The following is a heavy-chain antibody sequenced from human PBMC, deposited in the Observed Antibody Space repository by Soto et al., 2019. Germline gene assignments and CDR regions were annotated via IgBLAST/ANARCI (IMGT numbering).Heavy chain of an antibody. D-gene: IGHD1-7*01. V-gene: IGHV3-33*08. Sequence: GGSLRLSCAASGFTFSSYGMHWVRQAPGKGLEWVAVIWYDGSNKYYADSVKGRFTISRDNSKNTLYLQMNSLRAEDTAVYYCARELELRHRLDYWGQGTLVTVSS. CDR2: IWYDGSNK. CDR3: ARELELRHRLDY. J-gene: IGHJ4*02. CDR1: GFTFSSYG.